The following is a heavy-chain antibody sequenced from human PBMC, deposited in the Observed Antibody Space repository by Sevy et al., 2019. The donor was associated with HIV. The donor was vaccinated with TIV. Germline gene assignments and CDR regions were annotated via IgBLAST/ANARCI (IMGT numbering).Heavy chain of an antibody. J-gene: IGHJ3*02. D-gene: IGHD3-16*01. CDR1: GDSISRGDYF. CDR3: AREVGAHQISDGFDI. CDR2: IYYTGSA. Sequence: SETLSLTCTVSGDSISRGDYFWSWIRQPPGQGLEWIGYIYYTGSAYYSPSLKSRLTISVDTSKNQFSLKLSSVTAADTAVYYCAREVGAHQISDGFDIWGQGTLVTVSS. V-gene: IGHV4-30-4*01.